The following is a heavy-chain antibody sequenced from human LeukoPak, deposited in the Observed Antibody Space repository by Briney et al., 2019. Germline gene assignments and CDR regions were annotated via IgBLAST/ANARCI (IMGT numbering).Heavy chain of an antibody. CDR3: ARDRGRLVIGY. V-gene: IGHV4-34*01. CDR1: GGSFSGYY. D-gene: IGHD6-19*01. CDR2: LNHSGDT. Sequence: PSETLSLTCAVYGGSFSGYYRSWIRQPPGKGLEWIGELNHSGDTNYNPSLKSRVTMSLDTSKNQFSLKLSSVTAADTAVYYCARDRGRLVIGYWGQGTLVTVSS. J-gene: IGHJ4*02.